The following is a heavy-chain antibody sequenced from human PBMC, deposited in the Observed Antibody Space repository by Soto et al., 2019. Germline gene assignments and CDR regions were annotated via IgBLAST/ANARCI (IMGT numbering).Heavy chain of an antibody. CDR3: ATGDDEASYYYYYYGMDV. D-gene: IGHD1-1*01. V-gene: IGHV1-69*06. Sequence: QVQLVQSGAEVKKPGSSVKVSCKASGATFSSYAISWVRQAPGQGLEWMGGIIPIFGTAKYAQKFQGRVTTTADKNTSTAARGKRSHRSEDTAAYYCATGDDEASYYYYYYGMDVWGQGTTVTVSS. J-gene: IGHJ6*02. CDR1: GATFSSYA. CDR2: IIPIFGTA.